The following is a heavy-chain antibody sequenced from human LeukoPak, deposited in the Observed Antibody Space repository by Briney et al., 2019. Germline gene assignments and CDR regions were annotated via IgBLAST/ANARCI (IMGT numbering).Heavy chain of an antibody. J-gene: IGHJ4*02. Sequence: SVKVSCKASGGTFSSYAISWVRQAPGQGLEWMGGIIPIFGTANYAQKFQGRVTVTADKSTSTAYMELSSLRSEDTAVYYCARVGYCSSTSCYDYWGQGTLVTVSS. CDR1: GGTFSSYA. CDR2: IIPIFGTA. CDR3: ARVGYCSSTSCYDY. D-gene: IGHD2-2*01. V-gene: IGHV1-69*06.